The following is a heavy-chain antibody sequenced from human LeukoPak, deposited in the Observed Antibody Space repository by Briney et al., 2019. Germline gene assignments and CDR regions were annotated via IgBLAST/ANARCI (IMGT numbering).Heavy chain of an antibody. CDR2: ISYDGSNK. J-gene: IGHJ5*02. V-gene: IGHV3-30*04. D-gene: IGHD4-17*01. CDR3: ARDLGYGALDP. Sequence: PGRSLRLSCAASGFTFSSYAMHWVRQAPGKGLEWVAVISYDGSNKYYADSVKGRFTISRDNSKNTLYLQMNSLRAEDTAVYYCARDLGYGALDPWGQGALVTVSS. CDR1: GFTFSSYA.